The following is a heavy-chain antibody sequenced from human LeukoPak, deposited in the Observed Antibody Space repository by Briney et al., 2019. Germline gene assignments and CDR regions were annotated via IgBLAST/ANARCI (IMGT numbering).Heavy chain of an antibody. CDR3: ARHVSGDYAWLDV. V-gene: IGHV4-59*08. Sequence: SETLSLTCTVSGGSISSYYWSWIRQPPRKGLEWIGYISYSGSTNYNPSLKSRVTISVDTSKNQFSLNLSSVTAADTAMYYCARHVSGDYAWLDVWGQGTTVTVSS. J-gene: IGHJ6*02. CDR2: ISYSGST. CDR1: GGSISSYY. D-gene: IGHD4-17*01.